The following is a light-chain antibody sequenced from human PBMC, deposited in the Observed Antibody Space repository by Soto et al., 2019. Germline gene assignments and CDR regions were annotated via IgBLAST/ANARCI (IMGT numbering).Light chain of an antibody. CDR2: DAS. Sequence: DIHMTQSPSTLSASLGDRVTITFRASQSISSWLAWYQQKPGKAPQILIYDASKLEPGVPSRLSGGGSGTEFTLTISSLQPDDFATYYCQQYSTYPLTFGGGTKVDIK. CDR3: QQYSTYPLT. CDR1: QSISSW. V-gene: IGKV1-5*01. J-gene: IGKJ4*01.